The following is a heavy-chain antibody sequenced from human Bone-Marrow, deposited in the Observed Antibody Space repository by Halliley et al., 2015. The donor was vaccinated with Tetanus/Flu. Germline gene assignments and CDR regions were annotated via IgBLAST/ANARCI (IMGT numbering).Heavy chain of an antibody. Sequence: EWIGYIYPKGDTRYTPSLKSRVTMSVDTSKNQFSLKLPSVTAADKAAYYCARDGYSGDDMDVWGQGTTVPVSS. D-gene: IGHD5-12*01. J-gene: IGHJ6*02. CDR2: IYPKGDT. CDR3: ARDGYSGDDMDV. V-gene: IGHV4-59*01.